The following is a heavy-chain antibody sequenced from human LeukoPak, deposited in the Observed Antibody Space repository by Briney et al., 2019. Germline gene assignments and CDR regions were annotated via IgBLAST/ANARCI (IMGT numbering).Heavy chain of an antibody. D-gene: IGHD3-3*01. J-gene: IGHJ4*02. CDR2: IYYGGST. V-gene: IGHV4-59*01. CDR1: GGSISSYY. Sequence: PSETLSLTCTVSGGSISSYYWSWIRQPPGKGLEWVGYIYYGGSTNYNPSLKSRVTISVDTSKNQFSLKLSSVTAADTAVYYCARGWSSYYDFWSGYYPYFDYWGQGTLVTVSS. CDR3: ARGWSSYYDFWSGYYPYFDY.